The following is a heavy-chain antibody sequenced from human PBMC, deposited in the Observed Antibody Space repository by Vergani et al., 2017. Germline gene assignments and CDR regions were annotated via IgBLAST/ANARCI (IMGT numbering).Heavy chain of an antibody. J-gene: IGHJ6*02. CDR2: ISSSSSTI. CDR3: ARFTMIVGAGYYGMDV. V-gene: IGHV3-48*04. D-gene: IGHD3-22*01. Sequence: EVQLVESGGGLVQPGGSLRLSCAASGFTFSSYSMNWVRQAPGKGLEWVSYISSSSSTIYYADSVKGRFTISRDNAKNSLYLQMNSLRAEDTAVYYCARFTMIVGAGYYGMDVWGQGTTVTVSS. CDR1: GFTFSSYS.